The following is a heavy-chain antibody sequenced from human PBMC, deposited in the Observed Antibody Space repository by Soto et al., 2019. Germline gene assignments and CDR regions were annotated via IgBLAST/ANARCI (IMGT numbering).Heavy chain of an antibody. CDR3: ASKLYSSGWYRFDY. Sequence: PSETLSLTCTVSGGSVSSGSYYWTWIRQPPGKGLEWIGYIYYSGSTNYNPSRKSRVTISVDTSKNQFSLKLSSVTAADTAVYYCASKLYSSGWYRFDYWGQGTLVTVSS. CDR1: GGSVSSGSYY. D-gene: IGHD6-19*01. V-gene: IGHV4-61*01. J-gene: IGHJ4*02. CDR2: IYYSGST.